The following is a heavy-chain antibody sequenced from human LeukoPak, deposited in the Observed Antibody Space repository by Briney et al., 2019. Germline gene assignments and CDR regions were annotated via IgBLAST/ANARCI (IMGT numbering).Heavy chain of an antibody. CDR3: AKGRILVVPARTEGYAFDI. V-gene: IGHV3-23*01. D-gene: IGHD2-2*01. Sequence: GSLRLSCAASGFTFSSYAMSWVRQAPGKWLEWVSAISGSGGSTYYADSVKGRFTISRDNSKNTLYLQMNSLRAEDTAVYYCAKGRILVVPARTEGYAFDIWGQGTMVTVPS. J-gene: IGHJ3*02. CDR1: GFTFSSYA. CDR2: ISGSGGST.